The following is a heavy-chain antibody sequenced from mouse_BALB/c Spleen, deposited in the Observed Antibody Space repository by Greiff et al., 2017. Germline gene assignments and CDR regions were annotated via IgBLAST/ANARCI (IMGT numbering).Heavy chain of an antibody. D-gene: IGHD2-3*01. V-gene: IGHV5-4*02. CDR1: GFTFSDYY. CDR3: ARTCGYLPGAWFAY. J-gene: IGHJ3*01. CDR2: ISDGGSYT. Sequence: EVQRVESGGGLVKPGGSLKLSCAASGFTFSDYYMYWVRQTPEKRLEWVATISDGGSYTYYPDSVKGRFTISRDNAKNNLYLQMSSLKSEDTAMYYCARTCGYLPGAWFAYWGQGTLVTVSA.